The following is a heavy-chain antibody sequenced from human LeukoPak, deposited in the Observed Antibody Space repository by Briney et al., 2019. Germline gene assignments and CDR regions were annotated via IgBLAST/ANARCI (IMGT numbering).Heavy chain of an antibody. D-gene: IGHD2-2*01. Sequence: GGSLRLSCAASGFTFSSYAMSWVRQAPGKGLEWVAVIWYDGSNKYYADSVKGRFTISRDNSKNTLYLQMNSLRAEDTAVYYCAREHPVPYYFDYWGQGTLVTVSS. J-gene: IGHJ4*02. CDR2: IWYDGSNK. V-gene: IGHV3-33*08. CDR1: GFTFSSYA. CDR3: AREHPVPYYFDY.